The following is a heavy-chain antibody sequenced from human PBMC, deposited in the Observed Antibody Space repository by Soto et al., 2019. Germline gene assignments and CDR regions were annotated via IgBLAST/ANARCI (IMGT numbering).Heavy chain of an antibody. CDR3: ARVRGYYDSSGYYYGGNWFDP. J-gene: IGHJ5*02. V-gene: IGHV4-4*07. CDR2: IYTSGST. CDR1: GGSISSYY. Sequence: SETLSLTCTVSGGSISSYYWSWIRQPAGKGLEWIGRIYTSGSTNYNPSLKSRVTMSVDTSKNQFSLKLSSVTAADTAVYYCARVRGYYDSSGYYYGGNWFDPWGQGTLVTISS. D-gene: IGHD3-22*01.